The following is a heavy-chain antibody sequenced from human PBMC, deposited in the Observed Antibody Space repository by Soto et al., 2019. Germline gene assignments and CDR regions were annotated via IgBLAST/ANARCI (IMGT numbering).Heavy chain of an antibody. D-gene: IGHD6-13*01. CDR3: ARDVSPGSSSLYLDAFDI. Sequence: EVQLEESGGDLVQPGGSLRLSCAASGFTLSAYWMTWVRQAPGKGLEWVANINRDGSKKYYLDSVRGRFTISRYNVGNSLYLQMDSLRADDTALYYCARDVSPGSSSLYLDAFDIWGQGTMVTVSS. J-gene: IGHJ3*02. CDR2: INRDGSKK. CDR1: GFTLSAYW. V-gene: IGHV3-7*05.